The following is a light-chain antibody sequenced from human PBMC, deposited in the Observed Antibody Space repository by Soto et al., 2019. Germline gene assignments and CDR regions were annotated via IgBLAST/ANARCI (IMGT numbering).Light chain of an antibody. J-gene: IGKJ2*01. CDR2: GAS. CDR1: QSVSSSY. Sequence: EIVLTQSPGTLSLSPGERATLSCRASQSVSSSYLAWYQQKPGQAPRLLIYGASSRATGIPDRFSGSGSGTDFTLTLSRLEPEDFEVYFCQHYGNSPPFTFGQGTKVEIK. CDR3: QHYGNSPPFT. V-gene: IGKV3-20*01.